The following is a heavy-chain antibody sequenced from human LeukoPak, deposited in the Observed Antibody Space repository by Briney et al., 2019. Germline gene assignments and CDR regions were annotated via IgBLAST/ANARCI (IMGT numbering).Heavy chain of an antibody. CDR3: ARDADFCSSTSCYDY. J-gene: IGHJ4*02. CDR1: GYTFTSYG. CDR2: ISAYNGNT. D-gene: IGHD2-2*01. Sequence: ASVKVSCKASGYTFTSYGISWVRQAPGQGLEWVGWISAYNGNTNYAQKLQGRVTMTTDTSTSTAYMELRSLRSDDTAVYYCARDADFCSSTSCYDYWGQGTLVTVSS. V-gene: IGHV1-18*01.